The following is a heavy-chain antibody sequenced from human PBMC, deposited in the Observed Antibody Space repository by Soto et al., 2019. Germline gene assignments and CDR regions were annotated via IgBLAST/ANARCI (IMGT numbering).Heavy chain of an antibody. CDR3: ASGVYVSRGYSEAFDI. D-gene: IGHD3-22*01. V-gene: IGHV4-59*01. Sequence: VYLKESGPGLVKPSETLSLTCTVSGGSISGDHWNWIRQPPGKGLQWIAYVSTSGSTKYNPSLKSRVTISIGPTKNHFSLMLSSVTAADTAVYYCASGVYVSRGYSEAFDIWGQGTKVTVSS. J-gene: IGHJ3*02. CDR1: GGSISGDH. CDR2: VSTSGST.